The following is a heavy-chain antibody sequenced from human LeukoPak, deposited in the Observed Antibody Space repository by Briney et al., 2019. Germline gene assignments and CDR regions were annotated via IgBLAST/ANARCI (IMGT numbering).Heavy chain of an antibody. CDR2: LYSDGNT. D-gene: IGHD1-14*01. CDR3: ARGVEPLAANTLAY. J-gene: IGHJ4*02. V-gene: IGHV3-53*01. Sequence: GGSLRLSCAASGFTFITNDMTWVRQAPGKGLEWVSVLYSDGNTKYADSVQGQCTISRDNSKNTLYLEMNSLSPDDTAVYYCARGVEPLAANTLAYWGQGTLVTVSS. CDR1: GFTFITND.